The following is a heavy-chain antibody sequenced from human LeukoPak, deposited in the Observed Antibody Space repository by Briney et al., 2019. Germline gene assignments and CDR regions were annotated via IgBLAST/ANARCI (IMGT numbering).Heavy chain of an antibody. Sequence: SETLSLTCTVSGGSISSSSYYWGWIRQPPGKGLEWIGSIYYSGSTYYNPSLKSRVTISVDTSKDQFSLKLSSVAAADTAVYYCARVGSSGQYYYYYYGMDVWGQGTTVTVSS. V-gene: IGHV4-39*07. CDR2: IYYSGST. J-gene: IGHJ6*02. CDR1: GGSISSSSYY. D-gene: IGHD6-19*01. CDR3: ARVGSSGQYYYYYYGMDV.